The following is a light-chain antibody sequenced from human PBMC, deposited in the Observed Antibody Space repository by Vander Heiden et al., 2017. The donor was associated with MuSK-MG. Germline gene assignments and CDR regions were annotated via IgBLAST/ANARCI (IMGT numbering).Light chain of an antibody. CDR1: QGIIDE. CDR3: RQEHLYPLT. CDR2: AAS. J-gene: IGKJ1*01. V-gene: IGKV1-6*01. Sequence: AIQMTQSPPSLSASVGDRVIITCRASQGIIDELGWYQQKPGKAPKLLIYAASNLQSGVPSRFSGSGSGTDFTLTISSLQPEDSGTYYCRQEHLYPLTFGQGTMVEIK.